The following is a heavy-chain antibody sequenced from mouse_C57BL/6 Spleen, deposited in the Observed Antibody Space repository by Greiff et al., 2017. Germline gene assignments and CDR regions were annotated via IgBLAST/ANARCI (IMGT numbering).Heavy chain of an antibody. D-gene: IGHD1-1*01. CDR3: ARSDYYGSIYFDY. J-gene: IGHJ2*01. CDR1: GYTFTDYY. CDR2: INPNNGGT. V-gene: IGHV1-26*01. Sequence: EVQLQQSGPELVKPGASVKISCKASGYTFTDYYMNWVKQSPGKSLEWIGDINPNNGGTSYNQKFKGKATLTVDKSSSTAYMELRSLTSEDSAVYYCARSDYYGSIYFDYWGQGTTLTVSS.